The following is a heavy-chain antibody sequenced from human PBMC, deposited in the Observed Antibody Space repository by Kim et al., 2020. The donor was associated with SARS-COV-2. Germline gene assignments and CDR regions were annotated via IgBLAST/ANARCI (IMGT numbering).Heavy chain of an antibody. CDR1: GFTFSSYG. V-gene: IGHV3-33*06. Sequence: GGSLRLSCAASGFTFSSYGMHWVRQAPGKGLEWVAVIWYDGSNKYYADSVKGRFTISRDNSKNTLYLQMNSLRAEDTAVYYCAKDADCSTSCYYYYYGMDVWGQGTTVTVSS. CDR3: AKDADCSTSCYYYYYGMDV. D-gene: IGHD2-2*01. J-gene: IGHJ6*02. CDR2: IWYDGSNK.